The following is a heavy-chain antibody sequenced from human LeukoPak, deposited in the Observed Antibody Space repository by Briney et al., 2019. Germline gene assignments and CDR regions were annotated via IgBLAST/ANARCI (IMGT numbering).Heavy chain of an antibody. CDR3: ARGRWGSYRYTFDY. J-gene: IGHJ4*02. D-gene: IGHD3-16*02. CDR2: ISSSGSTI. V-gene: IGHV3-48*04. Sequence: GGSLRLSCAASGFTFSNYIMHWVRQAPGKGLEWVSYISSSGSTIYYADSVKGRFTISRDNAKNSLYLQMNSLRAEDTAVYYCARGRWGSYRYTFDYWGQGTLVTVSS. CDR1: GFTFSNYI.